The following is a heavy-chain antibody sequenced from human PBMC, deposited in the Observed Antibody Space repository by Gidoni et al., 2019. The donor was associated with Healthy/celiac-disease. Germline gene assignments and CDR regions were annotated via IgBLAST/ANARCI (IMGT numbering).Heavy chain of an antibody. V-gene: IGHV3-74*01. D-gene: IGHD2-15*01. CDR1: GFTFSSYW. CDR3: ARGYCSGGSCYSIGTYYYYYGMDV. J-gene: IGHJ6*02. CDR2: INSDGSST. Sequence: EVQLVESGGGLVQPGGSLRLSCAASGFTFSSYWMHWVRPSPGKGLVWVSRINSDGSSTSYADSVKGRFTISRDNAKNTLYLQMNSLRAEDTAVYYCARGYCSGGSCYSIGTYYYYYGMDVWGQGTTVTVSS.